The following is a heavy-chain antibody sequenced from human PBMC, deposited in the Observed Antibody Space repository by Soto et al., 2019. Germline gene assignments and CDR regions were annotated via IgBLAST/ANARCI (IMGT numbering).Heavy chain of an antibody. CDR1: GGSISSGDYY. J-gene: IGHJ4*02. Sequence: SETLSLTCTVSGGSISSGDYYWSWIRQPPGKGLEWIGYIYYSGSTYYNPSLKSRVTISVDTSKNQFSLKLSSVTAADTAVYYCARDQYGSGSYYGYWGQGTLVTVSS. D-gene: IGHD3-10*01. V-gene: IGHV4-30-4*01. CDR3: ARDQYGSGSYYGY. CDR2: IYYSGST.